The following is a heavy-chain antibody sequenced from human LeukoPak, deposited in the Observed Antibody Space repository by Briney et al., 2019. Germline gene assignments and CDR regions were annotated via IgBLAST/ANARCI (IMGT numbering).Heavy chain of an antibody. J-gene: IGHJ4*02. V-gene: IGHV3-48*02. CDR3: ARDLNWGFDY. CDR1: GFTFRSYA. Sequence: GGSLRLSCAASGFTFRSYAMTWVRQAPGKGLEWVSYISSSSIQYADSVKGRFTISRDNAKNSLSLQMNSLRDDDTAVYYCARDLNWGFDYWGQGTQVTVSS. D-gene: IGHD7-27*01. CDR2: ISSSSI.